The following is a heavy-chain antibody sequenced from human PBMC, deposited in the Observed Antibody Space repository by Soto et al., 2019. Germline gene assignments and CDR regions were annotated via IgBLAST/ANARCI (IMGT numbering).Heavy chain of an antibody. D-gene: IGHD5-12*01. V-gene: IGHV1-18*01. CDR2: ISTYSGDT. Sequence: QVHLVQSGVEVKTPGASVKVSCQASGYTFFTYDISWVRQAPGQGLEWMGWISTYSGDTKYAQKFQGRVTMTTDTSTTTAYLELRSLGSADTSVYSWARHHCPTTSENCFDAWGQGTLVTVSS. CDR1: GYTFFTYD. J-gene: IGHJ5*02. CDR3: ARHHCPTTSENCFDA.